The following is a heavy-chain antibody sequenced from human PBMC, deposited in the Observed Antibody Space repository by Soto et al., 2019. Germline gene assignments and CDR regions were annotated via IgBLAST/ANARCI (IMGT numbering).Heavy chain of an antibody. V-gene: IGHV1-18*01. CDR1: GYIFTSYR. D-gene: IGHD6-13*01. Sequence: ASVEVSCKSSGYIFTSYRINWVRQAPGQGPEWLGWITADNGNTDYPQKLQGRVTMTTDTSTSTAYLELRSLTSDDTAVYYCARHRRGIPAPGGGMDVWGEGTTITV. CDR2: ITADNGNT. J-gene: IGHJ6*02. CDR3: ARHRRGIPAPGGGMDV.